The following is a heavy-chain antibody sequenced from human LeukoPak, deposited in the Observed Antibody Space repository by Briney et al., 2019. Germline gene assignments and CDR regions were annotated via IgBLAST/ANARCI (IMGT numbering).Heavy chain of an antibody. CDR2: IKQDGSEA. CDR3: ATRYCTIPACRASSYHCMDN. D-gene: IGHD2-8*01. Sequence: PGGSLRLSCEGSGFTFSSYWMTWVRQAPGKGLEWVANIKQDGSEAYYVDSVKGRFTVSRDNAKNSLYLQLNSLGAEDTAVYYCATRYCTIPACRASSYHCMDNWGKGTTVTVSS. J-gene: IGHJ6*03. V-gene: IGHV3-7*01. CDR1: GFTFSSYW.